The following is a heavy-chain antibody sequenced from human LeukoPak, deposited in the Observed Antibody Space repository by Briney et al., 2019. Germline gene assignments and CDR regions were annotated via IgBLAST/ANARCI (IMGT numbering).Heavy chain of an antibody. V-gene: IGHV3-11*05. CDR3: ARAGEQQDSSSWSYYYYGMDV. D-gene: IGHD6-13*01. CDR2: NSSSSYT. J-gene: IGHJ6*02. CDR1: RFTFCDYH. Sequence: PGGALRLLCAASRFTFCDYHMSWIPHAAGEGLEWVSYNSSSSYTNYADSVKGRFTISRDNAKNSLYLQMNSLRAEDTAVYYCARAGEQQDSSSWSYYYYGMDVWGQGTTVTVSS.